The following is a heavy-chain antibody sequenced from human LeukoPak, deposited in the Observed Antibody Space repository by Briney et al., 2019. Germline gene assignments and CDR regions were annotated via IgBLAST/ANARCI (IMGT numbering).Heavy chain of an antibody. Sequence: SEALSLTCTVSGGSISSSSYYWGWIRQPPGKGLEWIGSVYYGGSTYYNSSLKSRVTISVDKSKNQFSLKLSSVTAADTAVYYCARDLDQEGYWGQGTLVTVSS. CDR3: ARDLDQEGY. V-gene: IGHV4-39*07. J-gene: IGHJ4*02. D-gene: IGHD3-9*01. CDR1: GGSISSSSYY. CDR2: VYYGGST.